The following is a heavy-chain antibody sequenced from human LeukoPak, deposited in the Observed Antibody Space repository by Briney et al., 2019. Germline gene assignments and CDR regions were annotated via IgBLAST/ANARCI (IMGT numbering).Heavy chain of an antibody. CDR1: GFTFSSYA. J-gene: IGHJ5*01. Sequence: GGSLRLSCAASGFTFSSYAMSWVRQAPGKGLEWVSAISGSGGSTYYADSVKGRFTISRDNSKNTLYLQMNSLRAEDTAVYYCAKAGYDFWSGYFTAYWFDSWGQGTLVTVSS. CDR2: ISGSGGST. CDR3: AKAGYDFWSGYFTAYWFDS. D-gene: IGHD3-3*01. V-gene: IGHV3-23*01.